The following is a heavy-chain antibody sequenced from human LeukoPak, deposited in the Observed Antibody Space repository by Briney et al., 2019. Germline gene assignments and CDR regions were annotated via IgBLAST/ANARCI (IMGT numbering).Heavy chain of an antibody. D-gene: IGHD3-22*01. CDR2: ISGSGTRT. CDR1: GFNFISYG. Sequence: GSLRLSCEVSGFNFISYGMSWVRQAPGKGLEWVSLISGSGTRTNYAGSVKGRFTISRDNSKNTVYLQMDSLGAEDTAVYYCVRDKYDSNRSPSDIWGQGTKVTVSS. CDR3: VRDKYDSNRSPSDI. V-gene: IGHV3-23*01. J-gene: IGHJ3*02.